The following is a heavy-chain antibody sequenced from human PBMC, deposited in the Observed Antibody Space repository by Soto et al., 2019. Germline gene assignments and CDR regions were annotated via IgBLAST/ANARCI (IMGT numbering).Heavy chain of an antibody. CDR2: IIPIFGTA. Sequence: GASVKVSCTASGGTFSSYAISWVRQAPGQGLEWMGGIIPIFGTANYAQKFQGRVTITADESTSTAYMELSSLRSEDTAVYYCARDLPSIFGVVIIPYGMDVWGQGTTVTVSS. D-gene: IGHD3-3*01. J-gene: IGHJ6*02. CDR3: ARDLPSIFGVVIIPYGMDV. CDR1: GGTFSSYA. V-gene: IGHV1-69*13.